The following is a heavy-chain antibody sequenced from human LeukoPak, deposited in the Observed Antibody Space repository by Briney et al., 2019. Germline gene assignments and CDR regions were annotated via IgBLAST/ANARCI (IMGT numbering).Heavy chain of an antibody. J-gene: IGHJ4*02. CDR3: ARQTFWSGSRETRTFDY. Sequence: SETLSLTCTVSGGSISSGGYYWSWIRQHPGKGLEWIGYIYYSGSTYYNPSLKSRVTISVDTSKNQFSLKLSSVTAADTAVYYCARQTFWSGSRETRTFDYWGQGTLVTVSS. CDR2: IYYSGST. V-gene: IGHV4-31*03. D-gene: IGHD3-3*01. CDR1: GGSISSGGYY.